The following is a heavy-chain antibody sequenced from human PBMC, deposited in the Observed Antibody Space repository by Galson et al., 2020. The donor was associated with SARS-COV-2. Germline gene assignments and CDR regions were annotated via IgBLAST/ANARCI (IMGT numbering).Heavy chain of an antibody. D-gene: IGHD6-19*01. CDR1: GFTFSSYA. CDR2: ISYDGSNK. J-gene: IGHJ4*02. CDR3: ARDLGMGGLVQPFDY. Sequence: GESLKISCAASGFTFSSYAMHWVRQAPGQGLEWVAVISYDGSNKYYADTVKGRFTISRDNSKNTLYLQMNSLRAEDTAVYYCARDLGMGGLVQPFDYWGQGTLVTVSS. V-gene: IGHV3-30-3*01.